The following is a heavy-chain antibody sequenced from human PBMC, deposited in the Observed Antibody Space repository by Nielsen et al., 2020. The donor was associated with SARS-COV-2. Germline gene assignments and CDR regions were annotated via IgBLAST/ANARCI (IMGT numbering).Heavy chain of an antibody. Sequence: GESLKISCAASGFTFNIYAMAWVRRAPGRGLEWVSGTSVSGASTYYADSVKGRFSISRDNSRNTLYLQMNSLRVEDTAIYFCAKDDVVRGDAYDIWGQGTVVTVSS. CDR1: GFTFNIYA. D-gene: IGHD3-10*01. CDR2: TSVSGAST. V-gene: IGHV3-23*01. CDR3: AKDDVVRGDAYDI. J-gene: IGHJ3*02.